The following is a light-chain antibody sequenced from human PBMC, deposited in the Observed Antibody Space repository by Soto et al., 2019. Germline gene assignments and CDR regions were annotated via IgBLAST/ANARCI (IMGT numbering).Light chain of an antibody. CDR2: AST. Sequence: QSVLTQPPSVSGAPGQRVTISCTGSSSNIGAVYDVHWYQHLPGTAPKLLIYASTSRPSGVPDRFSGSKSGTSASLAITGLQAEDEGVYYCQSYDSSLSALVFGGGTKLTVL. CDR3: QSYDSSLSALV. V-gene: IGLV1-40*01. J-gene: IGLJ2*01. CDR1: SSNIGAVYD.